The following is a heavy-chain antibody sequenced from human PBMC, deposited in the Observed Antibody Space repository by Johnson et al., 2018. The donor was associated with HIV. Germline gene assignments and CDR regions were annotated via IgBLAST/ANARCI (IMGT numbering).Heavy chain of an antibody. Sequence: VQPVESRRGSVQPAASLRLSRAASVLTLINFCLPLVRQAPVKRLLWVSGSYSGGGTYYADSVKRSFTISRDNAKKSLYLQMNSLRAEDTAVYYCARDGGNGYGNDAFDIWGQGTMVTVSS. CDR1: VLTLINFC. V-gene: IGHV3-66*01. J-gene: IGHJ3*02. CDR2: SYSGGGT. CDR3: ARDGGNGYGNDAFDI. D-gene: IGHD5-12*01.